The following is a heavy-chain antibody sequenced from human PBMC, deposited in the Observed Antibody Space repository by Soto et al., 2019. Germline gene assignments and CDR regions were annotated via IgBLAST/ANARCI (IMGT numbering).Heavy chain of an antibody. V-gene: IGHV1-69*13. CDR2: IIPIFGTA. CDR3: ARAVIAAAGFKDAFDI. J-gene: IGHJ3*02. Sequence: SVKVSCKASGGTFSSYAISWVRQAPGQGLEWMGGIIPIFGTANYAQKFQGRVTITADESTSTAYMELSSLRSEDTAVYYCARAVIAAAGFKDAFDIWGQGTMVTVSS. D-gene: IGHD6-13*01. CDR1: GGTFSSYA.